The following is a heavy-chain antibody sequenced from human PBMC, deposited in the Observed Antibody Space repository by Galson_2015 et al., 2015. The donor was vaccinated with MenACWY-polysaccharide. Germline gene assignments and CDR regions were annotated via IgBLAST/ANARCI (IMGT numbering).Heavy chain of an antibody. CDR1: GYTFTSYG. V-gene: IGHV1-18*01. J-gene: IGHJ5*02. D-gene: IGHD6-13*01. CDR3: ARDLWVRAAAPNGGLVRNWFDP. CDR2: ISAYNGNT. Sequence: SVKVSCKASGYTFTSYGISWVRQAPGQGLEWMGWISAYNGNTNYAQKLQGRVTMTTDTSTSTAYMELRSLRSDDTAVYYCARDLWVRAAAPNGGLVRNWFDPWGQGTLVTVSS.